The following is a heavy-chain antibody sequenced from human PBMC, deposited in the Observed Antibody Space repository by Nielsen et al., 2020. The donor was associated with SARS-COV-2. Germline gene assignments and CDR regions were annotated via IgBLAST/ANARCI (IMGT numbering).Heavy chain of an antibody. J-gene: IGHJ6*02. CDR2: ISSSGNTI. CDR3: ASILELRHIVVMTALPQVDV. Sequence: GESLKISCAASGFTFSSYEMNWVRQAPGKGLEWVSYISSSGNTIYYADSVRGRFTISGDNAENSLYLQMNSLRAEDTAVYYCASILELRHIVVMTALPQVDVWGQGTTVTVSS. D-gene: IGHD2-21*02. CDR1: GFTFSSYE. V-gene: IGHV3-48*03.